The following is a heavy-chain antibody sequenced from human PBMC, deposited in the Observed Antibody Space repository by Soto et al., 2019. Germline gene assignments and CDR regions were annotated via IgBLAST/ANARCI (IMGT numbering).Heavy chain of an antibody. V-gene: IGHV1-18*04. CDR1: GYTFTSYG. J-gene: IGHJ6*02. CDR3: AREEGAARPDYYGMDV. CDR2: ISAYNGNT. Sequence: ASVKVSCKASGYTFTSYGISWVRQAPGQGLEWMGWISAYNGNTNYAQKLQGRVTMTTDTSTSTAYMELRSLRSDDTAVYYCAREEGAARPDYYGMDVWGQGTTVTVSS. D-gene: IGHD6-6*01.